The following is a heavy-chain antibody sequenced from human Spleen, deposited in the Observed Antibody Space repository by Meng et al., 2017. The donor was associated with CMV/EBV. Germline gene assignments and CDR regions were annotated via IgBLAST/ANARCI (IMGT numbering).Heavy chain of an antibody. J-gene: IGHJ4*02. CDR2: IWHDGSNK. Sequence: SGLTISNYWMHWVRQAPGKGLVWLAVIWHDGSNKYYSDSVKGRFAISRDNSNNTLYLEVNSLRVEDTAVYYCARVEWELLEGSYYFDYWGQGTLVTVSS. D-gene: IGHD1-26*01. CDR1: GLTISNYW. V-gene: IGHV3-33*01. CDR3: ARVEWELLEGSYYFDY.